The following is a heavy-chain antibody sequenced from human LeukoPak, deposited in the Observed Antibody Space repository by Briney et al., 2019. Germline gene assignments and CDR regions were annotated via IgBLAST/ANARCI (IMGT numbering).Heavy chain of an antibody. CDR3: ATDPLGPVPRDCSGGSCYWFDP. CDR1: GYTLTELS. V-gene: IGHV1-24*01. J-gene: IGHJ5*02. Sequence: GASVKVSCKVSGYTLTELSMHWVRQAPGKGLEWMGGFDPEDGETIYAQKFQGRVTMTEDTSTDTAYMELSSLRSEDTAVYYCATDPLGPVPRDCSGGSCYWFDPWGQGTLVTVSS. CDR2: FDPEDGET. D-gene: IGHD2-15*01.